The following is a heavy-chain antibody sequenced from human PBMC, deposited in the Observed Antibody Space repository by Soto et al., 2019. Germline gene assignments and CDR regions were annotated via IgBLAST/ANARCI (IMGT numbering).Heavy chain of an antibody. J-gene: IGHJ4*02. V-gene: IGHV3-48*04. D-gene: IGHD1-26*01. CDR1: GFTFSSYS. CDR3: ARDAEWAFGY. CDR2: IFPSRTTI. Sequence: EVQLVESGGGLVQPGGSLRLSCVASGFTFSSYSMVWVRQAPGKGLEWIAYIFPSRTTIYYVDSVKGRFTVSRDNTQNSLFLLMNSLRAEDTAIYYCARDAEWAFGYWGQGTQVIVSS.